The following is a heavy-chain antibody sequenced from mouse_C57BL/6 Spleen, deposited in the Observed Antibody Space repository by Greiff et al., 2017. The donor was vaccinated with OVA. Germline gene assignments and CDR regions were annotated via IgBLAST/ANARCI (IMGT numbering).Heavy chain of an antibody. D-gene: IGHD3-2*02. CDR2: ISDGGSYT. Sequence: DVMLVESGGGLVKPGGSLKLSCAASGFTFSSYAMSWVRQTPEKRLEWVATISDGGSYTYYPDNVKGRFTISRDNAKNNLYLQMSHLKSEDTAMYYCARDLAQATCAYWGQGTLVTVSA. J-gene: IGHJ3*01. CDR3: ARDLAQATCAY. CDR1: GFTFSSYA. V-gene: IGHV5-4*01.